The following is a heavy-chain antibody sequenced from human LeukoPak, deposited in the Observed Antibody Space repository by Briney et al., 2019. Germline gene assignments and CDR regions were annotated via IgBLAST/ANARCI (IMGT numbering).Heavy chain of an antibody. CDR2: ISSSSSTI. V-gene: IGHV3-48*04. J-gene: IGHJ3*02. CDR3: ARDRATYCTNGICYDRESAFDI. D-gene: IGHD2-8*01. CDR1: GFTFSSYS. Sequence: GGSLRLSCAASGFTFSSYSMNWVRQAPGKGLEGVSYISSSSSTIYYADSVKGRFTISRDNAKNSLYLQMNSLRAEDTAVYYCARDRATYCTNGICYDRESAFDIWGQGTMVTVSS.